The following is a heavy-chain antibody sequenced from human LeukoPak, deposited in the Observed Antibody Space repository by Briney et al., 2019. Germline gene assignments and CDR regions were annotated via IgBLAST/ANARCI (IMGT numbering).Heavy chain of an antibody. CDR2: ISSSGSTI. J-gene: IGHJ5*02. D-gene: IGHD4-11*01. CDR1: GFTFSDYY. Sequence: GGSLRLSCAASGFTFSDYYMSWIRQAPGKGLEWVSYISSSGSTIYYADSVKGRFTISRDNAKNSLYLQMNSLRAEDTAVYYCARDRGYSNPNWFDPWGQGTLVTVSS. V-gene: IGHV3-11*04. CDR3: ARDRGYSNPNWFDP.